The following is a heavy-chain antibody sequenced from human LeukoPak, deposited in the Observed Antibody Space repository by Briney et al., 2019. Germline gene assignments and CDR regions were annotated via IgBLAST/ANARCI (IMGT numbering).Heavy chain of an antibody. Sequence: GSLRLSCAASGFTFSDYYMSWIRQAPGKGLEWVSYISSSGSTIYYADSVKGRFTISRDNAKNSLYLQMNSLRAEDTAVYYCASSKGRYSYFDYWGQGTLVTVSS. V-gene: IGHV3-11*01. CDR1: GFTFSDYY. D-gene: IGHD5-18*01. CDR2: ISSSGSTI. CDR3: ASSKGRYSYFDY. J-gene: IGHJ4*02.